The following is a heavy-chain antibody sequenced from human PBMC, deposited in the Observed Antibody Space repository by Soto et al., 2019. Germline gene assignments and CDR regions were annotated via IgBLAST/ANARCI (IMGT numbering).Heavy chain of an antibody. D-gene: IGHD6-19*01. J-gene: IGHJ6*02. CDR3: ATREAGTYYYGMDV. V-gene: IGHV4-30-4*01. Sequence: SETLSLTCTVSGGSISSGDYYWSWIRQPPGKGLEWIGYIYYSGSTYHNPSLKSRVTISVDTSKNQFSLKLSSVTAADTAVYYCATREAGTYYYGMDVWGQGTTVTVSS. CDR1: GGSISSGDYY. CDR2: IYYSGST.